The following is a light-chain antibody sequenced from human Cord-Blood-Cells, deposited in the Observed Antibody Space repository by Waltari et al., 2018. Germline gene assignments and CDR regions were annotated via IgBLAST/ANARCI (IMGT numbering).Light chain of an antibody. CDR3: QQYDNLPAT. V-gene: IGKV1-33*01. Sequence: DIQMTQSPSSLSASVGDRVTITCRASQSISSYLNWYQQKPGKAPKLLIYAASSLQSGVPSRFSGSGSGTDFTFTISSLQPEDIATYYCQQYDNLPATFGQGTRLEIK. CDR1: QSISSY. J-gene: IGKJ5*01. CDR2: AAS.